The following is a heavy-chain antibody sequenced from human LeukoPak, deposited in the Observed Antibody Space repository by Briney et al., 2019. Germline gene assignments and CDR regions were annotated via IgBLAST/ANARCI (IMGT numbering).Heavy chain of an antibody. CDR1: GGSISSGDYY. Sequence: SETLSLTCTVSGGSISSGDYYWSWIRQPPGKGLEWIGYIYYSGSTYYNPSLKSRVTISVDTSKNQFSLKLSSVTAADTAVYYCARVMVSPGAFDIWGQGTMVTVSS. CDR3: ARVMVSPGAFDI. J-gene: IGHJ3*02. V-gene: IGHV4-30-4*08. CDR2: IYYSGST. D-gene: IGHD2-8*01.